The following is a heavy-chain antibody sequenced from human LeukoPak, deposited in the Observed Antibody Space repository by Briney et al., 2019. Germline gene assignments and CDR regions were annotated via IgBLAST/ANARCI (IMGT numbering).Heavy chain of an antibody. D-gene: IGHD3-22*01. J-gene: IGHJ3*02. CDR2: ISSSGSTI. CDR3: ARLGPLYDSSGYWKDAFDI. V-gene: IGHV3-48*04. CDR1: GFTFSSYS. Sequence: GGSLRLSCAASGFTFSSYSMNWVRQAPGKGLEWVSYISSSGSTIYYADSVKGRFTISRDNAKNSLYLQMNSLRAEDTAVYYCARLGPLYDSSGYWKDAFDIWGQGTMVTVSS.